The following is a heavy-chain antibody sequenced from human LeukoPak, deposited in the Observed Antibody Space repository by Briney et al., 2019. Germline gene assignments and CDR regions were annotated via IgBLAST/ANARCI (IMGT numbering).Heavy chain of an antibody. Sequence: ASVKVSCKASGYTFTGYYMHWVRQAPGQGLEWMGWINPNSGGTNYAQKFQGRVTMTRDTSISTAYMELSRLRSDDTAAYYCATEICSSTSCYVWDYWGQGTLVTVSS. CDR2: INPNSGGT. D-gene: IGHD2-2*01. CDR3: ATEICSSTSCYVWDY. J-gene: IGHJ4*02. V-gene: IGHV1-2*02. CDR1: GYTFTGYY.